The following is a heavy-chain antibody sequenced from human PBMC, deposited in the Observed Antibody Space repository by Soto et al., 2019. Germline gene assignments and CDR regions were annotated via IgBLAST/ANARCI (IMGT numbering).Heavy chain of an antibody. CDR3: ARYDIPGIAVATYGMDV. V-gene: IGHV3-33*01. Sequence: GGSLRLSCAASGFTFSSYGMHWVRQAPGKGLEWVAVIWYDGSNKYYADSVKGRFTISRDNSKNTLYLQMNSLRAEDTAVYYCARYDIPGIAVATYGMDVWGQGTTVTVSS. CDR1: GFTFSSYG. D-gene: IGHD6-19*01. CDR2: IWYDGSNK. J-gene: IGHJ6*02.